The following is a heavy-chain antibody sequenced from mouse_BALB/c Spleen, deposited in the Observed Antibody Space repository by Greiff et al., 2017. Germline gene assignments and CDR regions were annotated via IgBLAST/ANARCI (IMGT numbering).Heavy chain of an antibody. Sequence: QVQLQQSGAELVRPGPSVKVSCKASGYAFTNYLIEWVKQRPGQGLEWIGVINPGSGGTNYNEKFKGKATLTADKSSSTAYMQLSSLTSDDSAVYFCARSHTGLDYWGQGTTLTVSS. V-gene: IGHV1-54*01. CDR1: GYAFTNYL. CDR3: ARSHTGLDY. D-gene: IGHD4-1*01. CDR2: INPGSGGT. J-gene: IGHJ2*01.